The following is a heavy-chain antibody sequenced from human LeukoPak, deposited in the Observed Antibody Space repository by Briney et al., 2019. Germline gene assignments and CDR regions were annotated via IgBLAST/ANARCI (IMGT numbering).Heavy chain of an antibody. J-gene: IGHJ4*02. D-gene: IGHD3-22*01. V-gene: IGHV1-8*03. CDR3: ARADYYDSSGYYFNFDY. Sequence: ASVKVSCKASGYTFTSYDINWVRQATRQGLEWMGWMNPNSGNTGYAQKFQGRVTITRNTSISTAYMELSSLRSEDTAVYYCARADYYDSSGYYFNFDYWGQGTLVTVSS. CDR2: MNPNSGNT. CDR1: GYTFTSYD.